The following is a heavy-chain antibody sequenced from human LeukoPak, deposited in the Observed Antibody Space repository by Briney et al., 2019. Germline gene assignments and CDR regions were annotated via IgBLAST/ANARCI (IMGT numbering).Heavy chain of an antibody. J-gene: IGHJ6*03. CDR2: INPNNGGT. V-gene: IGHV1-2*02. CDR3: ARTARYYYYMDV. CDR1: GYTFTGYY. Sequence: ASVKVSCKASGYTFTGYYMHWVRQAPGQGLEWMGWINPNNGGTNYAQKFQGRVTMTRDTSISTAYMELSRLRSDDTAVYYCARTARYYYYMDVWGKGTTVTISS.